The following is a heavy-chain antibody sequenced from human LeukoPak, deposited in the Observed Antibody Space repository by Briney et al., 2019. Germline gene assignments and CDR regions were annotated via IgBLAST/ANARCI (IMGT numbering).Heavy chain of an antibody. CDR1: GVSISGYY. D-gene: IGHD2-2*01. CDR2: IYHSGST. CDR3: ARGYWLGYCSSTSCQGDNWFDP. J-gene: IGHJ5*02. Sequence: TLSLTCTVSGVSISGYYWSWIRQPPGKGLEWIGYIYHSGSTYYNPSLKSRVTISVDRSKNQFSLKLSSVTAADTAVYYCARGYWLGYCSSTSCQGDNWFDPWGQGTLVTVSS. V-gene: IGHV4-59*12.